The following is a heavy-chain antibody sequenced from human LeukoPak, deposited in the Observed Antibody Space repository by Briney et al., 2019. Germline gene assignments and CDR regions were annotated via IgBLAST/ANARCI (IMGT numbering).Heavy chain of an antibody. J-gene: IGHJ3*02. CDR2: ISSSSSTI. CDR3: ARERWNAFDI. Sequence: GGSLRLSCAASGFTFSSYSMNWVRQAPGKGLEWVSYISSSSSTIYYADSVKGRFTISRDNAKNSLYLQTNSLRAEDMALYYCARERWNAFDIWGQGTMVTVSS. V-gene: IGHV3-48*04. D-gene: IGHD2-15*01. CDR1: GFTFSSYS.